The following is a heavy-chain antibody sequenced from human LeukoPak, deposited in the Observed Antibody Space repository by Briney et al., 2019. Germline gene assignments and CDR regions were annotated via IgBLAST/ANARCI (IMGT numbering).Heavy chain of an antibody. CDR3: ARGAHYHDSSEGYDY. CDR1: GYTFTAYY. D-gene: IGHD3-22*01. CDR2: LNPNSGDT. V-gene: IGHV1-2*02. J-gene: IGHJ4*02. Sequence: ASVKVSCKASGYTFTAYYIHWVRQAPGQGLEWMGWLNPNSGDTYYAQKFQGRVTMTRDTSISTAYMELSRLRSDDTAVYYCARGAHYHDSSEGYDYWGQGTLVTVSS.